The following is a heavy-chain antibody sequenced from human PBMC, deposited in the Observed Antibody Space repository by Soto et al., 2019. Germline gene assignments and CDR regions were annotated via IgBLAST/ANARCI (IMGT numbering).Heavy chain of an antibody. Sequence: GGSLRLSCAASGFTFSSYGMHWVRQAPGKGLEWVAVISYDGSNKYYADSVKGRFTISRDNSKNTLYLQMNSLRAADTAVYYSASIDVSSGYYYEAYWGQGTLVTVSS. CDR1: GFTFSSYG. V-gene: IGHV3-30*03. CDR3: ASIDVSSGYYYEAY. D-gene: IGHD3-22*01. CDR2: ISYDGSNK. J-gene: IGHJ4*02.